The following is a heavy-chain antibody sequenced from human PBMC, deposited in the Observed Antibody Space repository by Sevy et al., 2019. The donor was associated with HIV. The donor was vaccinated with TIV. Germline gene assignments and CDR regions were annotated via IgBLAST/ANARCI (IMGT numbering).Heavy chain of an antibody. J-gene: IGHJ4*02. CDR1: GFSVSSNF. CDR2: IYGGGET. V-gene: IGHV3-53*01. Sequence: GGSLRLSCAASGFSVSSNFMSWVRQAPGRGLEWVSIIYGGGETYYAESVKGRFTISRDSSRNTVFLQMNSLSAEDTAIYFCTTSPRPNLADYWGQGTLVTVSS. D-gene: IGHD1-1*01. CDR3: TTSPRPNLADY.